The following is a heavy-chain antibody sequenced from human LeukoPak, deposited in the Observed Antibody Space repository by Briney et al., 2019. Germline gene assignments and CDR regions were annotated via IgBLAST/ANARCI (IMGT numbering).Heavy chain of an antibody. Sequence: ASVKVSCKASGYTFTSYAMHWVRQAPGQRLEWMGWINAGNGNTKYSQKFQGRVTTTRDTSASTAYMELSSLRSEDTAVYYCARGDYDILTGYYFGFDYWGQGTLVTVSS. CDR2: INAGNGNT. V-gene: IGHV1-3*01. J-gene: IGHJ4*02. D-gene: IGHD3-9*01. CDR1: GYTFTSYA. CDR3: ARGDYDILTGYYFGFDY.